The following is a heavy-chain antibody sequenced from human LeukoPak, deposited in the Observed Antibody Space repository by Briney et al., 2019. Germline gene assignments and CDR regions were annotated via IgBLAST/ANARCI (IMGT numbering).Heavy chain of an antibody. CDR3: ARDPNGDYIGAFDM. J-gene: IGHJ3*02. Sequence: GGSLRLSCAASGFAFSTYSIDWVRQAPGKGLEWLSYISSSSSTIYYADSVKGRFTISRDNSKYTLFLQMNSLRAEDTAVYYCARDPNGDYIGAFDMWGPGTMVTVSS. CDR1: GFAFSTYS. V-gene: IGHV3-48*04. D-gene: IGHD4-17*01. CDR2: ISSSSSTI.